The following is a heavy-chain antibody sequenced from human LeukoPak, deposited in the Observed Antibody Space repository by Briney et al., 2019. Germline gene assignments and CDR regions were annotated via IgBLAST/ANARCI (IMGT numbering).Heavy chain of an antibody. J-gene: IGHJ3*02. V-gene: IGHV3-66*01. Sequence: PGGSLRLSCAASGFTVSSNYMNWVRQAPGKGLEWVSLISSGGTTYYTDSVKGRFTISRDNSKSTLYPQMNSLRAEDTAVYYCAREEMATMLNAFDIWGQGTMVTVSS. D-gene: IGHD5-24*01. CDR2: ISSGGTT. CDR1: GFTVSSNY. CDR3: AREEMATMLNAFDI.